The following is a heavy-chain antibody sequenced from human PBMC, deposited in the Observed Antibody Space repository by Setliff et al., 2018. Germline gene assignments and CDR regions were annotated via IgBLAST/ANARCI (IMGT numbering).Heavy chain of an antibody. Sequence: SETLSLTCLASGGSFTYYYWTWIRQPPGKGLEWIGEINHSGSTNYNPSLKSRVTISIDTSKNQFSLKLSSVTAADRAVYYCARALGFDPVYHYYVDVWGKGTTVTVSS. CDR1: GGSFTYYY. CDR3: ARALGFDPVYHYYVDV. V-gene: IGHV4-34*01. D-gene: IGHD3-10*01. J-gene: IGHJ6*03. CDR2: INHSGST.